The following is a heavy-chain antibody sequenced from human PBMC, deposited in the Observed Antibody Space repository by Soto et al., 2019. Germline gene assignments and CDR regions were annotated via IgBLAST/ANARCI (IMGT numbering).Heavy chain of an antibody. D-gene: IGHD3-10*01. J-gene: IGHJ4*02. CDR1: GYTLTELS. V-gene: IGHV1-24*01. CDR2: FDPEDGET. CDR3: AREYYYGSGPWY. Sequence: SAKVSCKVSGYTLTELSMHWVRQAPGKGLEWMGGFDPEDGETIYAQKFQGRVTMTEDTSTDTAYMELSSLRSDDTAVYYCAREYYYGSGPWYWGQGTLVTSPQ.